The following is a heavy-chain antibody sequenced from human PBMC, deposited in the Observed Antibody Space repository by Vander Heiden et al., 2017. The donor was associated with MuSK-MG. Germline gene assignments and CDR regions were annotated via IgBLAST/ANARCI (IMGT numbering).Heavy chain of an antibody. J-gene: IGHJ3*02. D-gene: IGHD3-22*01. Sequence: QVQLQESGPGLVKPSETLSLTCAVSGYSISSGYYWGWIRQPPGKGLEWIGSIYHSGSTYYNPSLKSRVTIAVDTSKNQFSLKLSSVTAAETAVYYCASGAPAYYYDSSGYLDAFDIWGQGTMVTVSS. CDR1: GYSISSGYY. CDR2: IYHSGST. V-gene: IGHV4-38-2*01. CDR3: ASGAPAYYYDSSGYLDAFDI.